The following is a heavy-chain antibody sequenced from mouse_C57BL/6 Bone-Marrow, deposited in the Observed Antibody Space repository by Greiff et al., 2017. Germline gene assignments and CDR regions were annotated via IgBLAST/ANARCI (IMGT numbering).Heavy chain of an antibody. Sequence: VQLQQPGAELVKPGASVKLSCKASGYTFTSYWMQWVKQRPGQGLAWIGEIDPSDSYTNYNQKLKGKATLTVDTSSSTAYMQLSSLTSEDAAVYDCAREIGDGYYGYYAVGYWGQGTSVTVSS. CDR2: IDPSDSYT. V-gene: IGHV1-50*01. CDR1: GYTFTSYW. D-gene: IGHD2-3*01. CDR3: AREIGDGYYGYYAVGY. J-gene: IGHJ4*01.